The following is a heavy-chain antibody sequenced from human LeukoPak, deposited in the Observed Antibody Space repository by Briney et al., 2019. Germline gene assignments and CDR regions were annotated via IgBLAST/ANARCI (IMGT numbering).Heavy chain of an antibody. CDR2: IHSSGTT. Sequence: SETLSLTCTVSGVSMNYYFWNWIRQPAGEGLQWIGRIHSSGTTNYNPSLKSRVTMSIDTSKNQFSLKLSSVTAADTAVYYCARMVGWGARRYYYYMDVWGKGTTVTISS. J-gene: IGHJ6*03. CDR3: ARMVGWGARRYYYYMDV. D-gene: IGHD1-26*01. CDR1: GVSMNYYF. V-gene: IGHV4-4*07.